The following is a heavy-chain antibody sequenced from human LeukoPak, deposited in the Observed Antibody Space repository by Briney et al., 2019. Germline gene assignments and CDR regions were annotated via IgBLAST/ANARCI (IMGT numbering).Heavy chain of an antibody. J-gene: IGHJ4*02. CDR2: IYTSGST. Sequence: SETLSLTCTVSDDSITSPNYYWSWVRQPAGKGLEWIGRIYTSGSTNYNPSLKSRVTISVDTSKNQFSLKLSSVTAADTAVYYCAGNYYGSGSYYSEDRYWGQGTLVTVSS. CDR3: AGNYYGSGSYYSEDRY. D-gene: IGHD3-10*01. CDR1: DDSITSPNYY. V-gene: IGHV4-61*02.